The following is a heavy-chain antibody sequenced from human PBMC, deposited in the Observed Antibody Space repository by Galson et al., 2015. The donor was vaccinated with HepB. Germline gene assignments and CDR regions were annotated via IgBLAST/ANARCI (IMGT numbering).Heavy chain of an antibody. Sequence: SLRLSCAASGFTFSSYGMHWVRQAPGKGLEWVAVISYDGSNKYYADSVKGRFTISRDNSKNTLYLQMNSLRAEDTAVYYCALALYYYDSSGGFDYWGQGTLVTVSS. CDR2: ISYDGSNK. J-gene: IGHJ4*02. D-gene: IGHD3-22*01. V-gene: IGHV3-30*03. CDR1: GFTFSSYG. CDR3: ALALYYYDSSGGFDY.